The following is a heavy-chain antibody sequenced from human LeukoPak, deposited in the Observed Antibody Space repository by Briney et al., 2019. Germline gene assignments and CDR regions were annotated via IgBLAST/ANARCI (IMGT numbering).Heavy chain of an antibody. CDR1: GGSFSGYY. J-gene: IGHJ4*02. D-gene: IGHD3-10*01. V-gene: IGHV4-34*01. CDR2: INHSGST. Sequence: SETLSLTCAVYGGSFSGYYWSWIRQPPGKGLEWIGEINHSGSTNYNPSLKSRVTISVDTSKNQFSLKLSPVTAADTAVYYCARGRYYYGSGSPKPNYYFDYWGQGTLVTVSS. CDR3: ARGRYYYGSGSPKPNYYFDY.